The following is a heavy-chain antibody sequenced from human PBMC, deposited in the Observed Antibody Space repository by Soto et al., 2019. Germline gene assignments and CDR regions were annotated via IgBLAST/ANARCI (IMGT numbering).Heavy chain of an antibody. CDR1: GGTFGRYA. D-gene: IGHD2-2*01. J-gene: IGHJ6*02. Sequence: QVQLVQSGAEVKKPGSSVEVSCKASGGTFGRYAISWVRQAPGQGLEWMGGIIPIPGTANYAQKFQGRVTIAADESTSTAYMELSSLRSEDTAVYYWARSQGSSTSLEIYYYYYYGMDVWGQGTTVTVSS. CDR2: IIPIPGTA. CDR3: ARSQGSSTSLEIYYYYYYGMDV. V-gene: IGHV1-69*01.